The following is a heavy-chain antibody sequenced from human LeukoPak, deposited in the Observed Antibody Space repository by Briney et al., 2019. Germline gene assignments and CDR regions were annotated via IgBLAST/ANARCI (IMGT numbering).Heavy chain of an antibody. Sequence: GGSLRLSRAASGFTVSSNYMSWVRQAPGKGLEWVSVIYSGGSTYYADSVKGRFTISRDNSKNTLYLQMNSLRAEDTAVYYCARDPLNCGGDCYAEGYWGQGTLVTVSS. J-gene: IGHJ4*02. CDR1: GFTVSSNY. CDR3: ARDPLNCGGDCYAEGY. V-gene: IGHV3-53*01. D-gene: IGHD2-21*02. CDR2: IYSGGST.